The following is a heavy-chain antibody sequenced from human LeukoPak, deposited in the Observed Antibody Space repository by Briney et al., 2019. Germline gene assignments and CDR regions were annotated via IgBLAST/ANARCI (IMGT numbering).Heavy chain of an antibody. CDR3: AGVPWFDP. CDR2: ISGSGGST. J-gene: IGHJ5*02. V-gene: IGHV3-23*01. D-gene: IGHD6-6*01. CDR1: GFTFSSYW. Sequence: GGSLRLSCAASGFTFSSYWMSWVRQAPGKGLEWVSAISGSGGSTYYGDSVKGRFTISRDNSKNTVYLQMNSLRVEDTAVYYCAGVPWFDPWGQGTLVTVSS.